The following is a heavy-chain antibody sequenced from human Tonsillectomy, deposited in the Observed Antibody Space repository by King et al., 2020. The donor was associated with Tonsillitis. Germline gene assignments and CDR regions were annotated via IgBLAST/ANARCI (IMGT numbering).Heavy chain of an antibody. D-gene: IGHD6-13*01. J-gene: IGHJ4*02. Sequence: VQLVESGGGLVQPGGSLRLSCAASGFTVSSNYMSWVRQALGKGLEWVSVIYSGGSTYYADSVKGRCTISRDNSKNTLYVQMNSLRAEDTAVYYCARVRSSSWYVDYWGQGTLVTVSS. CDR1: GFTVSSNY. CDR2: IYSGGST. V-gene: IGHV3-66*01. CDR3: ARVRSSSWYVDY.